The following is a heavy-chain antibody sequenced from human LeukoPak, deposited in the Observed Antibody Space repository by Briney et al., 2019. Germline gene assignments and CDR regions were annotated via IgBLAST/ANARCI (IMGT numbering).Heavy chain of an antibody. J-gene: IGHJ4*02. CDR3: ARVVASTSIDS. V-gene: IGHV4-39*07. Sequence: SETLSLTCTVSGGSISSSSYYWGWIRQPPGKGLEWIGSIYYSGSTYYNPSLKSRVTISVDTSKNQFSLKLSSVTAADTAVYYCARVVASTSIDSWGQGTLVTVSS. D-gene: IGHD2-15*01. CDR1: GGSISSSSYY. CDR2: IYYSGST.